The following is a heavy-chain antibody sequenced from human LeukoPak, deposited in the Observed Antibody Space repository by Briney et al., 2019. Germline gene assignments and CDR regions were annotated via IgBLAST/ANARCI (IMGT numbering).Heavy chain of an antibody. CDR3: ARRVSGWNSQTAEYFQH. V-gene: IGHV1-8*01. Sequence: ASVKVSCKASVYTFTSYDINCVPQATGQGLEWMGWMNPNSGNTGYAQKFQGRVTMTRNTSISTAYMELSSLRSEDTAVYYSARRVSGWNSQTAEYFQHWGQGTLVTVSS. J-gene: IGHJ1*01. D-gene: IGHD1-7*01. CDR2: MNPNSGNT. CDR1: VYTFTSYD.